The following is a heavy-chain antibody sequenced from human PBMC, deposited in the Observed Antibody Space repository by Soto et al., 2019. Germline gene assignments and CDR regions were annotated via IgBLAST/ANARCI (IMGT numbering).Heavy chain of an antibody. V-gene: IGHV5-10-1*01. CDR3: ARLCPFSGWYSTCRTGY. D-gene: IGHD6-19*01. Sequence: GESLKISCKGSGYSFTSYWISWLRQMPGKGLEWMGRIDPSDSYTNYSPSFQGHVTISADKSISTAYLQWSSLKASDTAMYYCARLCPFSGWYSTCRTGYWGQGTLVTVSS. CDR2: IDPSDSYT. CDR1: GYSFTSYW. J-gene: IGHJ4*02.